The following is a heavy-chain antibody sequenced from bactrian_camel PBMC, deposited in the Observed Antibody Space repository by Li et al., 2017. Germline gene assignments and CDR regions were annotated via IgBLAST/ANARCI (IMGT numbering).Heavy chain of an antibody. J-gene: IGHJ6*01. D-gene: IGHD5*01. CDR3: AADSGRKHTVRVLRGEMAAVTDFEY. V-gene: IGHV3S1*01. CDR2: RDRDGVT. Sequence: HVQLVESGGDSMQAGGSLRLSCAFDAYTPANVRMAWFRQAPGKARERVATRDRDGVTWYADFVQGRFTLSGDVARDTLYLQMNNLKPEDTAMYSCAADSGRKHTVRVLRGEMAAVTDFEYRGQGTQVTVS. CDR1: AYTPANVR.